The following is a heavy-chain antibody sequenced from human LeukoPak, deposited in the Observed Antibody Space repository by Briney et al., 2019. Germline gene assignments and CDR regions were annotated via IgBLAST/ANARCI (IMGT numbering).Heavy chain of an antibody. CDR2: ISYDGSNK. D-gene: IGHD2-15*01. CDR3: AKAGYCSGGSCYWFDY. J-gene: IGHJ4*02. V-gene: IGHV3-30*18. Sequence: GGSLRLSCAASGFTFSSYGMHWVRQAPGKGLEWVAVISYDGSNKYYADSVKGRFTISRDNSKNTLYLQMNSLRAEDTAVYYRAKAGYCSGGSCYWFDYWGQGTLVTVSS. CDR1: GFTFSSYG.